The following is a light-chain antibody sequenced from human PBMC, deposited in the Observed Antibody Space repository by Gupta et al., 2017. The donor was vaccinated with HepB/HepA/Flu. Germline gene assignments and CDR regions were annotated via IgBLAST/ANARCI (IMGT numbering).Light chain of an antibody. CDR3: NSYTSSSTWV. V-gene: IGLV2-14*03. CDR1: SSDVGVYNF. CDR2: DVT. J-gene: IGLJ3*02. Sequence: QSALTQPASVSGSPGQSITISCTGTSSDVGVYNFVSWYQHNPGKAPKLIIYDVTDRPSGVSNRFSGSKSGNTASLTISGLQAEDEADYYCNSYTSSSTWVFGGGTKLTVL.